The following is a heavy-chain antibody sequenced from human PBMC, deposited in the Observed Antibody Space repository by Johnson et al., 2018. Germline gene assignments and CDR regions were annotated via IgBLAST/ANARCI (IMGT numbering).Heavy chain of an antibody. D-gene: IGHD2-2*01. CDR2: ISYDGSNT. V-gene: IGHV3-30*18. CDR1: GFTFSSYG. J-gene: IGHJ6*02. CDR3: AKVIRSYQYHGMDV. Sequence: QVQLVESGGGVVQXGRSLRLSCAASGFTFSSYGMHWVRQAPGKGLAWVAVISYDGSNTYYADSEKGRFTISRDNSKNTRYLQMNSLRAEDTAVYYCAKVIRSYQYHGMDVWGQGTTVTVSS.